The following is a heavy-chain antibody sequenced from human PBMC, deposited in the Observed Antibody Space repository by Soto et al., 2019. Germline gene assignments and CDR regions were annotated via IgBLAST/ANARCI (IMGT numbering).Heavy chain of an antibody. V-gene: IGHV3-23*01. CDR3: RKDSHWGILPPTQAH. Sequence: GGSLRLSCAVSGFTFRSSPMSWVRRAPGKGLEWVSGINGGDDSEHYVDSVRGRFTIIRDNSKNLLLLQMNSLRVENTDIYYCRKDSHWGILPPTQAHGGQGTQVPVSS. CDR2: INGGDDSE. CDR1: GFTFRSSP. D-gene: IGHD3-16*01. J-gene: IGHJ4*02.